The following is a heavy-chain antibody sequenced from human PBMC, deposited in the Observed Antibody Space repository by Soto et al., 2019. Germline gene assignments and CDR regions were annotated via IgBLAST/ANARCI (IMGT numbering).Heavy chain of an antibody. CDR1: GFTFSDYY. CDR2: ISSSASAL. D-gene: IGHD5-18*01. CDR3: ARGDTAISY. Sequence: GGSLRLSCAASGFTFSDYYMSWIRQAPGKGLEWLSYISSSASALYYAHSVKGRFTISRDNAENSLYLQMNSLGAEDTAVYYCARGDTAISYWGQGTLVTVSS. V-gene: IGHV3-11*01. J-gene: IGHJ4*02.